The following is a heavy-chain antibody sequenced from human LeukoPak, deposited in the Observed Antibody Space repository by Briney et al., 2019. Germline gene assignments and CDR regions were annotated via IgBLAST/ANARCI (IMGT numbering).Heavy chain of an antibody. CDR1: GFTFSSYG. D-gene: IGHD3-3*01. Sequence: GGSLRLSCAASGFTFSSYGMHWVRQAPGKGLEWVAVIWYDGSNKYYADSVKGRFTISRDNSKNTLYLQMNGLRAEDTAVYYYARNLSLRSYDFCSGYYTAGHNYYYYGMDAWGQGTTVTVSS. J-gene: IGHJ6*02. V-gene: IGHV3-33*08. CDR3: ARNLSLRSYDFCSGYYTAGHNYYYYGMDA. CDR2: IWYDGSNK.